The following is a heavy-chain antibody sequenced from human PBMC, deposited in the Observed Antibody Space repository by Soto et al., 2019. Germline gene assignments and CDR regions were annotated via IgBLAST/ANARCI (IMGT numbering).Heavy chain of an antibody. CDR2: TKEDGSEK. D-gene: IGHD3-9*01. J-gene: IGHJ3*02. Sequence: EVRLVESGGGLVQPGESLRLSCAASGFIFRSYWMTWVRQAPGKGLEWVAKTKEDGSEKEYVDSVKGRFTISRDNAEKSLYLQMNSLRAEDTAVYFCARDPYFGAFDIWGQGKMVTVSS. CDR3: ARDPYFGAFDI. V-gene: IGHV3-7*01. CDR1: GFIFRSYW.